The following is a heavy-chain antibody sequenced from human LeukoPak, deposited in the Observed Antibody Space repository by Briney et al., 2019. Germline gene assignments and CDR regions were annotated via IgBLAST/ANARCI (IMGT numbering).Heavy chain of an antibody. CDR2: IYPGDSDT. D-gene: IGHD7-27*01. J-gene: IGHJ4*02. Sequence: GESLRISCKGSGYTFTSDWIGWVRQMPGKGLEWMGIIYPGDSDTRYSPSFQGQVTISADKSISTACLQWSSLKASDSAMYYCAKLGNWGSFYFDYWGQGTLVTVSS. CDR1: GYTFTSDW. CDR3: AKLGNWGSFYFDY. V-gene: IGHV5-51*01.